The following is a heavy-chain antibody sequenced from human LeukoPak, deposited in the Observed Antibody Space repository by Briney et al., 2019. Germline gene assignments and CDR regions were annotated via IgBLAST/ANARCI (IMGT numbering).Heavy chain of an antibody. CDR1: GFTFSSYS. J-gene: IGHJ4*02. Sequence: KTGGSLRLSCAASGFTFSSYSMNWVRQAPGKGLEWVSSISSSSSYIYYADSVKGRFTISRDNAKNSLYLQMNSLRAEDTAVYYCASRGGYCSSTSCQGYYFDYWGQGTLVTVSS. D-gene: IGHD2-2*01. V-gene: IGHV3-21*01. CDR3: ASRGGYCSSTSCQGYYFDY. CDR2: ISSSSSYI.